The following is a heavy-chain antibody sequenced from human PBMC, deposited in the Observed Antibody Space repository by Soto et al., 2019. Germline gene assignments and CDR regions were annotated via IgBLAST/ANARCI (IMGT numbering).Heavy chain of an antibody. V-gene: IGHV3-21*01. CDR3: AREYTAWPLAYVLDV. D-gene: IGHD2-2*02. CDR2: ISSRSDI. Sequence: GVSRRLSWVGSCCSCSPQSLNTIRQAPGKGLEWVSSISSRSDIYYADSVKGRFTISRYNAKNSVSLQMNSLRAEDTSVYYCAREYTAWPLAYVLDVWGQGTTVNVS. J-gene: IGHJ6*02. CDR1: CCSCSPQS.